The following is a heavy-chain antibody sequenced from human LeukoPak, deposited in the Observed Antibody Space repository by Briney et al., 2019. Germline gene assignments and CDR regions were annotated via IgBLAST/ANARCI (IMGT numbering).Heavy chain of an antibody. D-gene: IGHD5-24*01. V-gene: IGHV3-53*01. Sequence: PGGSLRLSCAASGFTVSGNYMSWVRQAPGKGLEWVSVIYSGGSTYYADSVKGRFTISRDNSKNTLFLQMNSLRAEDTAVYYCAKLGTIMVLGSLDYWGQGTLVTVSS. CDR2: IYSGGST. CDR3: AKLGTIMVLGSLDY. J-gene: IGHJ4*02. CDR1: GFTVSGNY.